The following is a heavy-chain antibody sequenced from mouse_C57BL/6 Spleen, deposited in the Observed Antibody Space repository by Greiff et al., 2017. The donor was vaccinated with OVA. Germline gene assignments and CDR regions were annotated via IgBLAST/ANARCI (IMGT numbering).Heavy chain of an antibody. Sequence: EVQLQQSGPELVKPGDSVKISCKASGYSFTGYFMNWVMQSHGKSLEWIGRINPYNGDTFYNQKFKGKAILTVDKSSSTAHMELLSLTSEDSAVYYCAREGAYDSNYGAMDYWGQGTSVTVS. CDR2: INPYNGDT. CDR3: AREGAYDSNYGAMDY. CDR1: GYSFTGYF. J-gene: IGHJ4*01. V-gene: IGHV1-20*01. D-gene: IGHD2-5*01.